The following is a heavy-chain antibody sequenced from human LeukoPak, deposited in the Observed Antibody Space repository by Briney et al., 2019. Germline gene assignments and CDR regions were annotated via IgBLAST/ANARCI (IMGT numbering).Heavy chain of an antibody. Sequence: GGSLRLSCAVSGFTFSSYSMNWVRQAPGKGLEWVSSISSSSSYIYYADSVKGRFTISRGNAKNSLYLQMNSLRAEDTAVYYCARDLGGGAFDYWGQGTLVTVSS. J-gene: IGHJ4*02. V-gene: IGHV3-21*01. D-gene: IGHD3-16*01. CDR1: GFTFSSYS. CDR2: ISSSSSYI. CDR3: ARDLGGGAFDY.